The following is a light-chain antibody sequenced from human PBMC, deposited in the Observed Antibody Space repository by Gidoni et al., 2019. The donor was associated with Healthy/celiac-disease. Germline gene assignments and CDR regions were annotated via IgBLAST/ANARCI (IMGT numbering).Light chain of an antibody. CDR3: MQATQFPWT. CDR1: QSLVHSDGNTY. Sequence: DSVTTQTPLSSPVTLGQPASISCRSSQSLVHSDGNTYLSWLQQRPGQPPRLLIYKMSNRFSGVPDRFSDSGAGTDFTLKISRVETEDVGVYYCMQATQFPWTFGQGTKVEIK. V-gene: IGKV2-24*01. CDR2: KMS. J-gene: IGKJ1*01.